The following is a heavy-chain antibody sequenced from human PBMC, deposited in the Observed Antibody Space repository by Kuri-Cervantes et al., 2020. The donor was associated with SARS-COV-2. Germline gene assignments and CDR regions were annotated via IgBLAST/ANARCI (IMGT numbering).Heavy chain of an antibody. CDR1: MFPLSDYW. J-gene: IGHJ4*02. Sequence: GASLRLSCTTTMFPLSDYWMSWVRQAPGKGLEWVANIRQDGSEMFYADSAKGRFTISRGDADNSVYLQMNSLRAEDTAVYYCAREEVLNFDYWGQGTLVTVSS. CDR3: AREEVLNFDY. V-gene: IGHV3-7*01. CDR2: IRQDGSEM. D-gene: IGHD3-10*01.